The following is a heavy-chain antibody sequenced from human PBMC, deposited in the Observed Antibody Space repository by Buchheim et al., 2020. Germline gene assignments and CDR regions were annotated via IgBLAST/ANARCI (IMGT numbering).Heavy chain of an antibody. CDR1: GFTFSSYA. CDR3: AKDTDSGYVAGQYYYYGMDV. D-gene: IGHD5-12*01. CDR2: ISGSGGST. J-gene: IGHJ6*02. V-gene: IGHV3-23*04. Sequence: EVQLVESGGGLVQPGGSLRLSCATSGFTFSSYAMSWVRQAPGKGLEWVSAISGSGGSTYYADSVKGRFTISRDNSKNTLYLQMNSLRAEDTAVYYCAKDTDSGYVAGQYYYYGMDVWGQGTT.